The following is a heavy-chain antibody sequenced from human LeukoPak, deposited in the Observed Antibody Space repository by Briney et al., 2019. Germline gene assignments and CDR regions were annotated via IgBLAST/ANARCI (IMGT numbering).Heavy chain of an antibody. CDR2: ISGSGGST. Sequence: GGSLRRSCAASGFTFSSYAMSWVRQAPGKGLEWVSAISGSGGSTYYADSVKGRFTISRDNAKNSLYLQMNSLRAEDTALCYCAKGSFGCNYYFDYWGQGTLVTVSS. CDR3: AKGSFGCNYYFDY. J-gene: IGHJ4*02. D-gene: IGHD5-24*01. V-gene: IGHV3-23*01. CDR1: GFTFSSYA.